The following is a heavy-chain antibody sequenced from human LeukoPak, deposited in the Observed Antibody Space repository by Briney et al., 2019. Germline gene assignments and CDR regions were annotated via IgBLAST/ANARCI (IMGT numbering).Heavy chain of an antibody. V-gene: IGHV4-38-2*02. CDR2: IYYSGST. J-gene: IGHJ3*02. CDR3: ARYTTVVTRRDGFDI. CDR1: GYSLSSGYF. D-gene: IGHD4-23*01. Sequence: SETLSLICTVSGYSLSSGYFWGWIRQPPGKGPEWIGSIYYSGSTFYNTSLKSRVPISVDTSKNQFSLKLSSVTAADTAVYYCARYTTVVTRRDGFDIWGQGTMVTVSS.